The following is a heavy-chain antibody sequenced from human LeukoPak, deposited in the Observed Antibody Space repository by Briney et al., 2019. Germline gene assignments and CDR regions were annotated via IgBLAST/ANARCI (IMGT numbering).Heavy chain of an antibody. D-gene: IGHD2-2*01. J-gene: IGHJ6*02. CDR1: GGSFSGYY. CDR3: ATSRGYCSSTSCYLHRQPGQEYGMDV. Sequence: PSETLSLTCAVYGGSFSGYYWSWIRQPPGKGLEWIGEINHSGSTNYNPSLKSRVTISVDTSKNQFSLKLSSVTAADTAVYYCATSRGYCSSTSCYLHRQPGQEYGMDVWGQGTTVTVSS. CDR2: INHSGST. V-gene: IGHV4-34*01.